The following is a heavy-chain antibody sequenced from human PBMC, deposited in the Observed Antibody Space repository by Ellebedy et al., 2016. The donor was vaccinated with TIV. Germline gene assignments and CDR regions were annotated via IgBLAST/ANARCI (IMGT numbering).Heavy chain of an antibody. CDR2: ISYDGSNK. Sequence: GGSLRLSXAASGFTFSSYSMNWVRQAPGKGLEWVAVISYDGSNKYYADSVKGRFTISRDNAKNSLYLQMNSLRVEDTAVYYCGRDRYGSGSYYYNPLAYWGQGTLVTVSS. V-gene: IGHV3-33*05. CDR3: GRDRYGSGSYYYNPLAY. J-gene: IGHJ4*02. CDR1: GFTFSSYS. D-gene: IGHD3-10*01.